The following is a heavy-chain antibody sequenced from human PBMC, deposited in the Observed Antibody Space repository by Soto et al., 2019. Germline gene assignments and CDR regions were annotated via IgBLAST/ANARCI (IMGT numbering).Heavy chain of an antibody. CDR1: GFTFSDYY. J-gene: IGHJ4*02. CDR3: ARALRFLEWLNEFDY. V-gene: IGHV3-11*01. Sequence: GGYLRLSCADSGFTFSDYYLSWSRLAPGKGLEWVSCNSSSGSTTYYAEFVQGRFTNSRDNAKNSLYLQMNSLRAEDTAVYYCARALRFLEWLNEFDYWGQGTLVTVSS. D-gene: IGHD3-3*01. CDR2: NSSSGSTT.